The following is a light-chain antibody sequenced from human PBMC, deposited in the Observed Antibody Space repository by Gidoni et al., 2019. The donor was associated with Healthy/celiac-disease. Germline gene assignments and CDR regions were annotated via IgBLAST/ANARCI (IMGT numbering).Light chain of an antibody. CDR3: QQYGSSPRFT. CDR2: GAS. Sequence: EIVLTQPPGTLSLSPGERATLSCRASQSVSSSYLAWYQQKPGQAPRLLIYGASSRATGIPDRVSGSGSGTDFTLTISRLEPEDFAVYYCQQYGSSPRFTFGPGTKVDIK. CDR1: QSVSSSY. J-gene: IGKJ3*01. V-gene: IGKV3-20*01.